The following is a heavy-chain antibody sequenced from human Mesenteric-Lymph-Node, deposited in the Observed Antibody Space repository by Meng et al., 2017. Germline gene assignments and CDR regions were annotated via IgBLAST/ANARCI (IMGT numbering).Heavy chain of an antibody. CDR3: AREFGFYSSSWYAPLDY. V-gene: IGHV3-33*01. CDR1: GFTFSSYG. CDR2: IWYDGSNK. Sequence: GGSLRLSCAASGFTFSSYGMHWVRQAPGKGLEWVAVIWYDGSNKYYADSVKGRFTISRDNSKNTLYLQMNSLRAEDTAVYYCAREFGFYSSSWYAPLDYWGQGTLVTVSS. D-gene: IGHD6-13*01. J-gene: IGHJ4*02.